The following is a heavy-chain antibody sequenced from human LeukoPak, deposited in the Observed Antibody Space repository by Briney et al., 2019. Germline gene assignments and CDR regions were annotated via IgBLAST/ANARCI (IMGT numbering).Heavy chain of an antibody. V-gene: IGHV4-59*01. D-gene: IGHD1-14*01. CDR1: GDSISRYY. CDR3: ARDLYPITFFDA. Sequence: SETLSLTRTVSGDSISRYYWHWIRQPPGKGLEWIGFIFQSGITNYNPSLKGRVTISADTSQNQFSLKVNSVTAADTAVYYCARDLYPITFFDAWGQGSLVTVSS. CDR2: IFQSGIT. J-gene: IGHJ5*02.